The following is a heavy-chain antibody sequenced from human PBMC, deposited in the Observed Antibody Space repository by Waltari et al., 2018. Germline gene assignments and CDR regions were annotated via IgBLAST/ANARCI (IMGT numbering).Heavy chain of an antibody. Sequence: EVLVVESGGGLVQPGGSLRLSCAGSGFTFSSHAMHWVRQAPGKALEYVSHINGNGDSTFYGDSVKGRFIISRDNSNNVVYLHMGSLGPEDTAIYYCARADCSSIVCKLTNVWGQGTTVTVSS. J-gene: IGHJ6*02. D-gene: IGHD2-15*01. CDR3: ARADCSSIVCKLTNV. CDR2: INGNGDST. V-gene: IGHV3-64*07. CDR1: GFTFSSHA.